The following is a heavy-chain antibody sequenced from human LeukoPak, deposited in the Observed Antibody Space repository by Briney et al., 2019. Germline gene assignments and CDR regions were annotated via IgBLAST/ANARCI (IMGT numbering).Heavy chain of an antibody. CDR1: GGSINSSSSY. CDR3: ARGSGYSSSWYDY. J-gene: IGHJ4*02. V-gene: IGHV4-39*07. Sequence: SETLSLTCTVSGGSINSSSSYWGWIRQPPGKGLEWIGNIYYSGTTYYNPSLKSRVTISVDTSKNQFSLKLSSVTAADTAVYYCARGSGYSSSWYDYWGQGTLVTVSS. CDR2: IYYSGTT. D-gene: IGHD6-13*01.